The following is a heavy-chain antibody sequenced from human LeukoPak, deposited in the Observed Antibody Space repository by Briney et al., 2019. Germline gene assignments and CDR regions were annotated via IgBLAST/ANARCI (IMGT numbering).Heavy chain of an antibody. D-gene: IGHD3-22*01. CDR3: ARCDSSGCFDY. CDR2: ISGSGSTI. J-gene: IGHJ4*02. Sequence: PGGSLRLSCAASGFTFNNYEMNWVRQAPGMGLEWVSYISGSGSTIYYAGSVKGRFTISKDNVKNSLYLQMNSLRAEDTAIYYCARCDSSGCFDYWGQGTLVTVSS. V-gene: IGHV3-48*03. CDR1: GFTFNNYE.